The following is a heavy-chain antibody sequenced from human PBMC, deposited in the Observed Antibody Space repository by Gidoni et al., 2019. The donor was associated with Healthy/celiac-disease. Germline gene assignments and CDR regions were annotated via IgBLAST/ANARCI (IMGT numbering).Heavy chain of an antibody. J-gene: IGHJ6*02. V-gene: IGHV3-33*01. D-gene: IGHD3-9*01. Sequence: QVQLVESGGGVVQPGRSLRLSGAASGFTFSSYGMHWVRQAPGKGLEGVVVIWYDGSNKYYADSVKGRFTISSDNSKNTLYLQMNSLGAEDTAVYYCARTPYYDILTGFAGDYYYGMDVWGQGTTVTVSS. CDR1: GFTFSSYG. CDR2: IWYDGSNK. CDR3: ARTPYYDILTGFAGDYYYGMDV.